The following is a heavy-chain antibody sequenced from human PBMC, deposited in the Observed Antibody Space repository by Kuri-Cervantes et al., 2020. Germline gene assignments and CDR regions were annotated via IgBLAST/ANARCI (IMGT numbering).Heavy chain of an antibody. Sequence: GESLKISCAASAFTFSSYAMHRARQAPGKGLEWVAVISYDGSNKYYADSVKGRLTISRDNSKNTLYLQMNGLRAEDTAVYYCAREQALRFLEWLLPTDYLHTTYYGMDVWGQGTTVTVSS. J-gene: IGHJ6*02. CDR2: ISYDGSNK. CDR1: AFTFSSYA. CDR3: AREQALRFLEWLLPTDYLHTTYYGMDV. D-gene: IGHD3-3*01. V-gene: IGHV3-30*04.